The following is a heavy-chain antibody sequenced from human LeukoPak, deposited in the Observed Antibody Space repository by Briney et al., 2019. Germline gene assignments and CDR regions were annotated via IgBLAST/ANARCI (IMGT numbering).Heavy chain of an antibody. Sequence: GPSLRLSRAPSGFTFTTSWMSWVRQAPGKGREWVADMNPDGSTRVYVDSVQGRFTISRDNSKNSVYLQINSLKGEDTAVYYCARDPFHGALDYWGQGTLVTVSS. J-gene: IGHJ4*02. V-gene: IGHV3-7*01. CDR3: ARDPFHGALDY. CDR2: MNPDGSTR. CDR1: GFTFTTSW. D-gene: IGHD4/OR15-4a*01.